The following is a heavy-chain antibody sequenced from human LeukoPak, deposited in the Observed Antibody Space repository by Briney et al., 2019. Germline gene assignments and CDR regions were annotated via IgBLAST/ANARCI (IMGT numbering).Heavy chain of an antibody. D-gene: IGHD3-22*01. V-gene: IGHV3-66*01. CDR2: IYSSGST. Sequence: GGSLRLSCATSGFTVSSNYMSWVRQAPGKGLEWVSVIYSSGSTYYADSVKGRFTISRDNSKNTLYLQMNSLRAEDTAVYYCARDPSTDYYDSSGYYVRDAFDIWGQGTMVTVSS. CDR3: ARDPSTDYYDSSGYYVRDAFDI. CDR1: GFTVSSNY. J-gene: IGHJ3*02.